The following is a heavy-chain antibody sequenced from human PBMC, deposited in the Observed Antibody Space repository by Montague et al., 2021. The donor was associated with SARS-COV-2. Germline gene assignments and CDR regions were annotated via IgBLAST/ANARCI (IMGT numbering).Heavy chain of an antibody. D-gene: IGHD5-24*01. CDR2: IYSRGST. CDR1: GFTVSSNY. Sequence: SLRLSCAASGFTVSSNYMSWVRQAPGKGLECVSVIYSRGSTYYADSVKGRCTISRDNSKNTLYLQMNSLGAEDTAVYYCARKTDGPAGDYWGQGTLVTVSS. CDR3: ARKTDGPAGDY. J-gene: IGHJ4*02. V-gene: IGHV3-53*01.